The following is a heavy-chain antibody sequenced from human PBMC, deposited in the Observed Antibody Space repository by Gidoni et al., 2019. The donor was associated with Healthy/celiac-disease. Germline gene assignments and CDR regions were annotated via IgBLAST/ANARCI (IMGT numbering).Heavy chain of an antibody. V-gene: IGHV3-23*01. J-gene: IGHJ6*02. D-gene: IGHD3-16*01. Sequence: EVQLLESGGGLVQPGGSLRLSCAASGFTFSSYAMSWVRQAPGKGLEWVSAIGGSGGSTYYADSVKGRFTISRDNSKNTLYLQMNSLRAEDTAVYYCAKAPSEGSSSSSSYDYVWGTYYGMDVWGQGTTVTVSS. CDR2: IGGSGGST. CDR1: GFTFSSYA. CDR3: AKAPSEGSSSSSSYDYVWGTYYGMDV.